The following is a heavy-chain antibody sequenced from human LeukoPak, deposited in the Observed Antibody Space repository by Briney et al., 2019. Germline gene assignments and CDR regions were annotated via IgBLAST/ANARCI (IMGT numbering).Heavy chain of an antibody. CDR1: GGTFSSYV. CDR2: IIPIFGTA. Sequence: SVKVSCKASGGTFSSYVTSWVRQAPGQGLEWMGGIIPIFGTANYAQKFQGRVTITTDESTSTAYMELSSLRSEDTAVYYCASKKISPHIGAGDIWGQGTMVTISS. J-gene: IGHJ3*02. V-gene: IGHV1-69*05. CDR3: ASKKISPHIGAGDI. D-gene: IGHD5-12*01.